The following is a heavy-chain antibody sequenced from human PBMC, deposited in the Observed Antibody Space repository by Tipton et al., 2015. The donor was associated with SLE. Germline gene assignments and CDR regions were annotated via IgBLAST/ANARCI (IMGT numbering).Heavy chain of an antibody. CDR2: IYYSGST. CDR3: ARARFIAAAGY. J-gene: IGHJ4*02. D-gene: IGHD6-13*01. CDR1: GGSISSHY. Sequence: TLSLTCAVYGGSISSHYWSWIRQPPGKGPEWIGYIYYSGSTNYNPSLKSRVTISVDTSKNQFSLKLSSVTAADTAVYYCARARFIAAAGYWGQGTLVTVSS. V-gene: IGHV4-59*11.